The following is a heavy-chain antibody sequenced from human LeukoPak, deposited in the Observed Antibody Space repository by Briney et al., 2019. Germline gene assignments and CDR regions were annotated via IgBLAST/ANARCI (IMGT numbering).Heavy chain of an antibody. CDR1: GGSISSYY. CDR2: IYYSGST. Sequence: SETLSLTCTVSGGSISSYYWSWIRQPPGKGLEWIGYIYYSGSTNYNPSPKSRVTISVDTSKNQFSLKLSSVTAADTAVYYCARALREVGATTLDYWGQGTLVTVSS. D-gene: IGHD1-26*01. V-gene: IGHV4-59*01. CDR3: ARALREVGATTLDY. J-gene: IGHJ4*02.